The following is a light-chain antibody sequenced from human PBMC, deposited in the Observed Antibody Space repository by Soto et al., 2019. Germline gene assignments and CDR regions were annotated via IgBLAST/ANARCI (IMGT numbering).Light chain of an antibody. CDR3: QQGYSTPWT. J-gene: IGKJ1*01. CDR2: AAS. V-gene: IGKV1-39*01. Sequence: DIQMPQSPSSLSSSVWDRLSISCLASQSIGTYLHWYQQKPGKAPKLLIYAASNLQSGVPSRFSGSGSGTDFTLTMNSLQPEDFATYYCQQGYSTPWTFGQGTKVDIK. CDR1: QSIGTY.